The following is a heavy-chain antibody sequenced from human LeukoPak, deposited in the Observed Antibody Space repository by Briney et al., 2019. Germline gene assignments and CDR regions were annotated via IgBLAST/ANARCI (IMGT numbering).Heavy chain of an antibody. V-gene: IGHV4-61*02. CDR3: ASGRWIYGSGSYSFNWFDP. CDR2: IYSSGTT. Sequence: SETLSLTCSVSGASISSDNYYWTWIRQPAGKGLEWIGRIYSSGTTSYNPSLRSRLTISLDTSKNQFSLKLTSVTAADTAVYYCASGRWIYGSGSYSFNWFDPWGQGTLVTVSS. J-gene: IGHJ5*02. D-gene: IGHD3-10*01. CDR1: GASISSDNYY.